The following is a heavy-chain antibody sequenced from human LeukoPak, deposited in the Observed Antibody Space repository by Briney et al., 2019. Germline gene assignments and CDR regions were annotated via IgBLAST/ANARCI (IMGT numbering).Heavy chain of an antibody. V-gene: IGHV3-66*01. J-gene: IGHJ4*02. CDR2: IYSGGST. Sequence: GGSLRPSCGASGFTVSTNYMSWVRQAPGKGLEWVSIIYSGGSTYYADSVKGRFTISRDNSKNTLYLQMNSLRAEDTAVYSCAKDLYWGQGTLVTVSS. CDR3: AKDLY. CDR1: GFTVSTNY.